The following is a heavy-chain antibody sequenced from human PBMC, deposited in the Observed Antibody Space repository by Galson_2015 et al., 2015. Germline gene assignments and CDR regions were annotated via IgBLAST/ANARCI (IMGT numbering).Heavy chain of an antibody. V-gene: IGHV3-30-3*01. CDR2: ISYDGGNK. CDR3: ARDGPLNYYDGSGYPDY. J-gene: IGHJ4*02. CDR1: GFTFSSYA. Sequence: SLRLSCAASGFTFSSYAMHWVRQAPGKGLEWVAVISYDGGNKYYADSVKGRFTISRDNSKNTLYLQMNSPRAEDTAVYYCARDGPLNYYDGSGYPDYWSQGTLVTVSS. D-gene: IGHD3-22*01.